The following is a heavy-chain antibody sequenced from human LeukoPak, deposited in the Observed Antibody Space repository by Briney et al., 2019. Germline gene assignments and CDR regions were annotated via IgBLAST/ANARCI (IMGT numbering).Heavy chain of an antibody. J-gene: IGHJ5*02. D-gene: IGHD2-15*01. Sequence: ASVKVSCKASGYSFTSYYMHWVRQAPGQGLEWMGFINPSGSSAAYAQKFQGRLTMTRDMFTSTDYMELRSLRSDDTAVYYCARVPLKNIVVVVAARGNWFDPWGQGTLVTVSS. CDR3: ARVPLKNIVVVVAARGNWFDP. CDR1: GYSFTSYY. V-gene: IGHV1-46*01. CDR2: INPSGSSA.